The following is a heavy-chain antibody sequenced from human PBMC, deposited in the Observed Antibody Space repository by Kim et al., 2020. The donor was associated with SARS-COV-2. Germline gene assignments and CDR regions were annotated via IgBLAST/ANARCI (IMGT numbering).Heavy chain of an antibody. CDR3: MGEQYSYRF. Sequence: QAPGKGLEWIAYISDTGSVKNYADSVKGRLTVPRDNAKNSLFLRTNRQRVDDTAVYYCMGEQYSYRFWGKGNLVTVTS. CDR2: ISDTGSVK. J-gene: IGHJ4*02. V-gene: IGHV3-11*01. D-gene: IGHD3-16*02.